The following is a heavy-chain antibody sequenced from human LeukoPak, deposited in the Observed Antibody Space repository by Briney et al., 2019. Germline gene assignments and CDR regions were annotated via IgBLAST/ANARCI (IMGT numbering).Heavy chain of an antibody. CDR3: ANGLIEGAFDY. Sequence: GESLKISWKGSGYSFTSYWIAWVRKMPGKGLEGMGLIYPDDSDTRYSPSFEGRVTISADKSTSTAYLQWRSLRASDTAMYYCANGLIEGAFDYWGQGTLVTVSS. D-gene: IGHD1-26*01. J-gene: IGHJ4*02. CDR2: IYPDDSDT. V-gene: IGHV5-51*01. CDR1: GYSFTSYW.